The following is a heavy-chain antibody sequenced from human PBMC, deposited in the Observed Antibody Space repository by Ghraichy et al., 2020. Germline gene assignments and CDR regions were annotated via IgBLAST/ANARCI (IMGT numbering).Heavy chain of an antibody. CDR1: GFTFSNAW. J-gene: IGHJ4*02. D-gene: IGHD5-18*01. CDR3: TTESGYSYGSNY. Sequence: GESLNISCAASGFTFSNAWMSWVRQAPGKGLEWVGRIKSKTDGGTTDYAAPVKGRFTISRDDSKNTLYLQMNSLKTEDTAVYYCTTESGYSYGSNYWGQGTLVTVSS. CDR2: IKSKTDGGTT. V-gene: IGHV3-15*01.